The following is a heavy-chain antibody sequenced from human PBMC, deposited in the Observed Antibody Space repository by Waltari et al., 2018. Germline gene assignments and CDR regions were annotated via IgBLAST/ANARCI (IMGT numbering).Heavy chain of an antibody. D-gene: IGHD3-3*01. Sequence: QVQLVESGGGVVQPGRSLRLSCAASGFTFSSYAMHWVRQAPGKGLEWVAVISYDGSNKYYADSVKGRFTISRDNSKNTLYLQMNSLRAEDTAVYYCARGWGVVPLGGYFDYWGQGTLVTVSS. CDR2: ISYDGSNK. CDR3: ARGWGVVPLGGYFDY. CDR1: GFTFSSYA. J-gene: IGHJ4*02. V-gene: IGHV3-30*01.